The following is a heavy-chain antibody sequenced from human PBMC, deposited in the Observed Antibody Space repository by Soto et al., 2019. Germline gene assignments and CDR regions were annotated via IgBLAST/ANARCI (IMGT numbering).Heavy chain of an antibody. CDR1: GFTFSSYG. CDR2: ISYDGSNK. V-gene: IGHV3-30*18. CDR3: AKELSNGWYWAINWFDP. D-gene: IGHD6-19*01. Sequence: QVQLVESGGGVVQPGRSLRLSCAASGFTFSSYGMHWVRQAPGKGLEWVAVISYDGSNKYYADSVKGRFTISRDNSKNTLHLQMNSLSAEDTAVYYCAKELSNGWYWAINWFDPWGQETLDTVSS. J-gene: IGHJ5*02.